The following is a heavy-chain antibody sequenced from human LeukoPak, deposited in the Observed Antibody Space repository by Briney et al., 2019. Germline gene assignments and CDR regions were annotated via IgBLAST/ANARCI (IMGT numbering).Heavy chain of an antibody. Sequence: SVKGRFTISRDSSMDTLYLQMNSPRAEDTAVYYCAKVAPAGTYFDSWGQGTLVTVSS. D-gene: IGHD6-13*01. CDR3: AKVAPAGTYFDS. V-gene: IGHV3-66*01. J-gene: IGHJ4*02.